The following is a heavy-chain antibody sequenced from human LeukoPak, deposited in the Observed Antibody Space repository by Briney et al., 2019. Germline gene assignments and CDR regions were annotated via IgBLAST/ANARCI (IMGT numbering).Heavy chain of an antibody. CDR3: AKNRGVLRNFDCYDY. Sequence: GGSLRLSCAVSGFAFRSYGMSWVRQAPGKGLEWVSAISGSGDSTYYADSVKGRFTISRDNSKDTLYLQVNSLRAEDTAIYYCAKNRGVLRNFDCYDYWGQGTLVTVSS. J-gene: IGHJ4*02. D-gene: IGHD3-9*01. CDR2: ISGSGDST. CDR1: GFAFRSYG. V-gene: IGHV3-23*01.